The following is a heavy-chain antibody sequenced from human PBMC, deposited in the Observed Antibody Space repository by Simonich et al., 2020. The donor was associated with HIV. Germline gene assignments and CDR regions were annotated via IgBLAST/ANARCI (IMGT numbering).Heavy chain of an antibody. Sequence: QVQLQQWGAGLLKPSETLSLTCGVYGGSFSGYYWSWIRQPPGKGLEWLGEINHSESTKHNPSLKSRGTISKATSKNQFSLKLSSVTAADTAVYYCARFTYYYDGSGPAPFQHWGQGTLVTVSS. CDR1: GGSFSGYY. CDR2: INHSEST. J-gene: IGHJ1*01. D-gene: IGHD3-22*01. CDR3: ARFTYYYDGSGPAPFQH. V-gene: IGHV4-34*02.